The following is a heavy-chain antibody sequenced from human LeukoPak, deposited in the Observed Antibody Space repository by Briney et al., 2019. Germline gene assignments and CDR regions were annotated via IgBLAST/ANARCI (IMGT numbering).Heavy chain of an antibody. CDR2: IIPILGIA. V-gene: IGHV1-69*04. J-gene: IGHJ4*02. Sequence: GASVKVSCKASGGIFSSYAISWVRQAPGQGLEWMGRIIPILGIANYAQKFQGRVTITADKSTSTAYMELSSLRSEDTAVYYCARDEGYYYDSSGYPYYFDYWGQGTLVTVSS. CDR1: GGIFSSYA. CDR3: ARDEGYYYDSSGYPYYFDY. D-gene: IGHD3-22*01.